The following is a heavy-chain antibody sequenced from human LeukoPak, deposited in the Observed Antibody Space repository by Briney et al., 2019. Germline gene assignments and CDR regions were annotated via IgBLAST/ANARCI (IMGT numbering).Heavy chain of an antibody. Sequence: GGSLRLSCAASRFTFSSYSMNWVRQAPGKGLEWVSYISSSSSTIYYADSVKGRFTISRDNSKNTLYLQMNSLRAEDTAVYYCAKDVCSGGSCWAFDYWGQGTLVTVSS. J-gene: IGHJ4*02. V-gene: IGHV3-48*01. CDR2: ISSSSSTI. D-gene: IGHD2-15*01. CDR1: RFTFSSYS. CDR3: AKDVCSGGSCWAFDY.